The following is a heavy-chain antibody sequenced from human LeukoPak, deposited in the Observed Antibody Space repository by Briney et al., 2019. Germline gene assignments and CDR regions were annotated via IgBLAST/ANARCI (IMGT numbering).Heavy chain of an antibody. V-gene: IGHV4-34*01. Sequence: GSLRLSCAASGFTFSDYAMSWVRQAPGKGLEWIGEINHSGSTNYNPSLESRVTISVDTSKNQFSLKLSSVTAADTAVYYCARARSRTNYYDSSGYYSQYYYYGMDVWGQGTTVTVSS. J-gene: IGHJ6*02. D-gene: IGHD3-22*01. CDR3: ARARSRTNYYDSSGYYSQYYYYGMDV. CDR2: INHSGST. CDR1: GFTFSDYA.